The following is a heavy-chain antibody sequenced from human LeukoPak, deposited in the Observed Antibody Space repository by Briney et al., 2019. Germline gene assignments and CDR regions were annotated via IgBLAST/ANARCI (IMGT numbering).Heavy chain of an antibody. J-gene: IGHJ6*03. CDR3: AKGGDVVLVAATSNYLDV. Sequence: GGSLRLSCAASGFTFKNYAMSWVRQAPGKGLEWVLGISASGSSAYYADPVKGRFTISRDNSNNMVYLNMNNLRADDTAVYYCAKGGDVVLVAATSNYLDVWGKGTTVTVSS. CDR1: GFTFKNYA. D-gene: IGHD2-15*01. CDR2: ISASGSSA. V-gene: IGHV3-23*01.